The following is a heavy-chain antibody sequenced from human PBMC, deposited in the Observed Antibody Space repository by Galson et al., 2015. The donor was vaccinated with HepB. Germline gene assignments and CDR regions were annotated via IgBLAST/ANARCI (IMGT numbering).Heavy chain of an antibody. CDR2: ISYDGSNK. D-gene: IGHD5-24*01. CDR1: GFTFSSYA. CDR3: ARDTVEMATITGWFDP. V-gene: IGHV3-30-3*01. J-gene: IGHJ5*02. Sequence: SLRLSCAASGFTFSSYAMHWVRQAPGKGLEWVAVISYDGSNKYYADSVKGRFTISRDNSKNTLYLQMNSLRAEDTAVYYCARDTVEMATITGWFDPWGQGTLVTVSS.